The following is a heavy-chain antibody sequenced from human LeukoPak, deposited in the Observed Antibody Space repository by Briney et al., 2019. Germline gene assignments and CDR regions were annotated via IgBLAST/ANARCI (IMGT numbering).Heavy chain of an antibody. CDR1: GYTFTSYG. D-gene: IGHD3-22*01. CDR3: ARTEYYDSGAYSPLYNYGMDA. CDR2: ISAYSGTT. Sequence: GASVKVSCKASGYTFTSYGFSWVRQAPGQGLEWMGWISAYSGTTNYAQKLQGRVTMTTDTSTSTAYMELRSLRSDDTAVYYCARTEYYDSGAYSPLYNYGMDAWGQGTTVTVSS. V-gene: IGHV1-18*01. J-gene: IGHJ6*02.